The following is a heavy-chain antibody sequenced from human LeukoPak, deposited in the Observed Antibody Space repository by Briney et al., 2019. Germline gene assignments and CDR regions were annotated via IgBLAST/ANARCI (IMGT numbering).Heavy chain of an antibody. CDR1: GYTFTSYY. V-gene: IGHV1-46*01. CDR2: INPSGGST. J-gene: IGHJ6*03. Sequence: GASVKVSCKASGYTFTSYYMHWVRQAPGQGLEWMGIINPSGGSTSYAQKFQGRVTMTRDMSTSTVYMELSSLRSEDTAVYYCARASPRPYSSGWLNHYYYYYMDVWGKGTTVTVSS. D-gene: IGHD6-19*01. CDR3: ARASPRPYSSGWLNHYYYYYMDV.